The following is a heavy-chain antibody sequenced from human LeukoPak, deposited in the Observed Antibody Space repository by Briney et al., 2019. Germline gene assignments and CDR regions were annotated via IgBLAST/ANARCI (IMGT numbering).Heavy chain of an antibody. Sequence: SETLSLTCAVYGGSFSGYYWSWIRQPPGKGLEWIGEINHSGSTNYNPSLKSRVTISVDTSKNQFSLKLSSVTAADTAVYYCARTFRVLYGLDPWCQGTLVTVSS. CDR2: INHSGST. CDR3: ARTFRVLYGLDP. J-gene: IGHJ5*02. CDR1: GGSFSGYY. V-gene: IGHV4-34*01. D-gene: IGHD2-8*01.